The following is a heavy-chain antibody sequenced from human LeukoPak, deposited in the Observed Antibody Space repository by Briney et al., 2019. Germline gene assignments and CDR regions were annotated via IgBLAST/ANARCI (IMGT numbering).Heavy chain of an antibody. CDR1: GYTFTGYY. J-gene: IGHJ3*02. CDR2: TNPNSGGT. V-gene: IGHV1-2*02. CDR3: ARAWTYQLLAPHDAFDI. Sequence: ASVKVSSKASGYTFTGYYMHWVRQAPGQGLEWMGWTNPNSGGTNYAQKFQGRVTMTRDTSISTAYMELSRLRSDDTAVYYCARAWTYQLLAPHDAFDIWGQGTMVTVSS. D-gene: IGHD2-2*01.